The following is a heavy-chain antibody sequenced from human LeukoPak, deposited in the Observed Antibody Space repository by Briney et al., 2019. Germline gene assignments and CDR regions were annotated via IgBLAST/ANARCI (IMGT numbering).Heavy chain of an antibody. Sequence: PGGSLRLSCAASGFTFSSYAMSWVRQAPGKGLEWVSAISGSGGSTYYADSVKGRFTISRDNSRNSLHLQMNSLRAEDTAVYYCAKRDGSYWRGPFDYWGQGTLVTVSS. V-gene: IGHV3-23*01. CDR3: AKRDGSYWRGPFDY. D-gene: IGHD1-26*01. CDR1: GFTFSSYA. CDR2: ISGSGGST. J-gene: IGHJ4*02.